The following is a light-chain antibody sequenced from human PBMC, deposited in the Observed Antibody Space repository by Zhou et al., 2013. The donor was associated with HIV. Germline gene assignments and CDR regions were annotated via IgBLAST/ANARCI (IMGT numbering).Light chain of an antibody. CDR2: GAS. V-gene: IGKV1-12*01. CDR3: QQADTLPVT. Sequence: DIEMTQSPSSVSASVGDRINITCRASRPIRTWLAWYQQRAGRPPNLLIYGASFLHGGVPSRFSARGSETEFTLTIGSLQPEDSAIYFCQQADTLPVTFGGGTRVDI. CDR1: RPIRTW. J-gene: IGKJ4*01.